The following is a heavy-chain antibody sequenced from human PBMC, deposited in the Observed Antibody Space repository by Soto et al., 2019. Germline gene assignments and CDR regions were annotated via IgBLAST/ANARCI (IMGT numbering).Heavy chain of an antibody. D-gene: IGHD4-4*01. CDR2: ISGSGVTT. J-gene: IGHJ2*01. CDR1: GFTFSSYA. CDR3: AKRTQSQYFFDF. Sequence: EVQLVESGGGLVQPGGSLRLSCAVSGFTFSSYAMNWVRQAPGKGLEWVSSISGSGVTTYYADSVKGRFTISRDNSKNTLFLLLSSLRAEDTAVYYCAKRTQSQYFFDFWGRDTLVTVSS. V-gene: IGHV3-23*04.